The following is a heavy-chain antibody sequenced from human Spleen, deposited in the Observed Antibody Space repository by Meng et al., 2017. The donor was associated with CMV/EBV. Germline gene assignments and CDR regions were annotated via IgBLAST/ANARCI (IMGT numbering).Heavy chain of an antibody. J-gene: IGHJ4*02. CDR1: GSIFSSYG. CDR3: AKVAGAVAGVGLDY. D-gene: IGHD6-19*01. V-gene: IGHV3-30*02. Sequence: GGSLRLSCASSGSIFSSYGMHWVRQAPGKGLEWVAFIDNDGIEKYYADSEKGRFTISRDNSKNMLYLQMNSLRAEDTAVYYCAKVAGAVAGVGLDYWGQGMPVIVSS. CDR2: IDNDGIEK.